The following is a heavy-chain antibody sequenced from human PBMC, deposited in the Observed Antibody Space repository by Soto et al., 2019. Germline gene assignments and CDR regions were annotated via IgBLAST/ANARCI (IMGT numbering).Heavy chain of an antibody. J-gene: IGHJ4*02. Sequence: PSATLSLTCTVSGGSISSYYWSWIRQPPGKGLEWIGYIYYSGSTNYNPSLKSRVTISVDTSKNQFSLKLSSVTAADTAVYYCAREGASTVGSDSFFDYWGQGTLVTVSS. CDR3: AREGASTVGSDSFFDY. V-gene: IGHV4-59*01. CDR2: IYYSGST. CDR1: GGSISSYY. D-gene: IGHD4-17*01.